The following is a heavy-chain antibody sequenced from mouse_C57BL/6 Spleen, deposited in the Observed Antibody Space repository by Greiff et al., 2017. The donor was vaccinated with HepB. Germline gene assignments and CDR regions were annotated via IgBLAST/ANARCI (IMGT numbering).Heavy chain of an antibody. CDR3: ARHSSSYYFDY. CDR1: GYTFTSYW. D-gene: IGHD1-1*01. V-gene: IGHV1-52*01. CDR2: IDPSDSET. Sequence: QVQLQQPGAELVRPGSSVKLSCKASGYTFTSYWMHWVKQRPIQGLEWIGNIDPSDSETHYNQKFKDKATLTVDKSSSTAYMQLSSLTSEDSAVYYCARHSSSYYFDYWGQGTTLTVSS. J-gene: IGHJ2*01.